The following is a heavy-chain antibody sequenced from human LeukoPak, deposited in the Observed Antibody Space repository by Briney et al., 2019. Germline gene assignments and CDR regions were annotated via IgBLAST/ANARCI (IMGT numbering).Heavy chain of an antibody. D-gene: IGHD2-2*01. V-gene: IGHV4-34*01. CDR1: GVSFSGYY. CDR2: INHSGST. J-gene: IGHJ5*02. Sequence: PSETLSLTCAVYGVSFSGYYWSWIRQPPGKGLEWIGEINHSGSTNYNPSLKSRFTISVDTSKNQFSLKLSSVAAADTAVYYCASLLGYCSSTSCSNWFDPWGQGTLVTVSS. CDR3: ASLLGYCSSTSCSNWFDP.